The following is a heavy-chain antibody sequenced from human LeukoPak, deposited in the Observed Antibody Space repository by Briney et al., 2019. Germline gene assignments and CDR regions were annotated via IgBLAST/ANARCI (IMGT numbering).Heavy chain of an antibody. CDR2: IYHSGST. CDR3: ARDFYGSGRLFVGYFDY. V-gene: IGHV4-4*02. CDR1: GGSISSSNW. J-gene: IGHJ4*02. D-gene: IGHD3-10*01. Sequence: PSGTLSLTCAVSGGSISSSNWWSWVRQPPGKGLEWIGEIYHSGSTNYNPSLKSRVTISVDKSKNQFSLKLSSVTAADTAVYYCARDFYGSGRLFVGYFDYWGQGTLVTVSS.